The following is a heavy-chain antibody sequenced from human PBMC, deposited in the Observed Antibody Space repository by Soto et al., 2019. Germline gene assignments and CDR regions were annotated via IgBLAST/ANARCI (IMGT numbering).Heavy chain of an antibody. V-gene: IGHV4-59*01. CDR1: GGSISSYY. D-gene: IGHD1-26*01. CDR3: ARDLVGSAKATKRYNWFDP. J-gene: IGHJ5*02. Sequence: SETLSLTGAVCGGSISSYYCSWIRQPPWKGLEWIGHISYSGTTNYNPSLQSRVTMSLDTSKNHFSLRLSSVTAADTAVYYCARDLVGSAKATKRYNWFDPWGQRTLVAVSS. CDR2: ISYSGTT.